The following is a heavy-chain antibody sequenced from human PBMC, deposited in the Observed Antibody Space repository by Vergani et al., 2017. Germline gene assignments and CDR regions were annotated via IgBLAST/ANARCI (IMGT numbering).Heavy chain of an antibody. CDR1: GGSVSSGSYY. J-gene: IGHJ5*02. CDR2: IYYSGST. CDR3: ARVSVPTWGWFDP. V-gene: IGHV4-61*01. D-gene: IGHD5/OR15-5a*01. Sequence: QVQLQESGPGLVKPSETLSLTCTVSGGSVSSGSYYWSWIRQPPGKGLEWIGYIYYSGSTNYNPSLKRRVTISVDTSKNPFSLKLSSVTAADTAVYYCARVSVPTWGWFDPWGQGTLVTVSS.